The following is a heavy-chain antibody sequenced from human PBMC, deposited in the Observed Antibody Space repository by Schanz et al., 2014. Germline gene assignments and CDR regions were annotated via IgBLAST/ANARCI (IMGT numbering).Heavy chain of an antibody. CDR1: GYSFTKYG. V-gene: IGHV1-18*01. Sequence: QVQLVQSGSEVKKPGDSVKVSCETSGYSFTKYGINWVRQAPGQGLEWMGWISPYNGHTEYGKKFQGRFTMTTDTSTTTAYLELRSLTSDDTAVFYCTRGHHYDVETSFRSYDAFAFWGQGTKVTVSP. J-gene: IGHJ3*01. D-gene: IGHD3-10*02. CDR3: TRGHHYDVETSFRSYDAFAF. CDR2: ISPYNGHT.